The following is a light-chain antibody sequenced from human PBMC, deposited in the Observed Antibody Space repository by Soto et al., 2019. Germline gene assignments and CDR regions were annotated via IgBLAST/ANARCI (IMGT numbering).Light chain of an antibody. CDR3: VPDGRSGT. CDR2: GAS. V-gene: IGKV3-20*01. J-gene: IGKJ4*02. Sequence: TQSPVALSLSPGERATLSCRASQSVSNNYLAWYQQKPGQAPRLLIYGASNRATGIPDRFSGSGSGTDFTLTIISLEPEGFRVCYWVPDGRSGTFGDGTKVDIK. CDR1: QSVSNNY.